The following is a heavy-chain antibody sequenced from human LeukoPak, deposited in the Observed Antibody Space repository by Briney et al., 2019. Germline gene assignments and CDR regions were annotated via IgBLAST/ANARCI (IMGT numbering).Heavy chain of an antibody. Sequence: RSLRLSCAASGFTFNSYAMHWVRQAPGKGLEWVAVILYDGSNKYYADSVKGRFTISRDNSKNTLYLQMNSLRAEDTALYYCAREGVSYYGSRNDYWGQGTLVTVSS. CDR2: ILYDGSNK. CDR3: AREGVSYYGSRNDY. V-gene: IGHV3-30*03. CDR1: GFTFNSYA. J-gene: IGHJ4*02. D-gene: IGHD3-10*01.